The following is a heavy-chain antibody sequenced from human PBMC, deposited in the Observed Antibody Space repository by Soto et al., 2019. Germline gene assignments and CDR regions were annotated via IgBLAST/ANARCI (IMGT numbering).Heavy chain of an antibody. CDR3: ARRLYYDSSGFEGGGMDV. CDR1: GGSISSITYY. V-gene: IGHV4-39*01. J-gene: IGHJ6*02. CDR2: IYYSGST. Sequence: SDTLSLTCTVSGGSISSITYYWGWIRQPPGKGLEWIGSIYYSGSTYYNPSLKSRVTISVDTSKNQFSLKLSSVTAADTAVYYCARRLYYDSSGFEGGGMDVWGQGTTVTVSS. D-gene: IGHD3-22*01.